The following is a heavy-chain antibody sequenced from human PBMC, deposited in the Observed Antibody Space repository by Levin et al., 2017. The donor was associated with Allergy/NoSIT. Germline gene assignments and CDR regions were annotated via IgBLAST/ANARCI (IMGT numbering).Heavy chain of an antibody. V-gene: IGHV3-30*18. Sequence: SCAASGFTFSSYGMHWVRQAPGKGLEWVAVISYDGSNKYYADSVKGRFTISRDNSKNTLYLQMNSLRAEDTAVYYCAKNLGWRVQDAFDIWGQGTMVTVSS. CDR2: ISYDGSNK. CDR3: AKNLGWRVQDAFDI. J-gene: IGHJ3*02. D-gene: IGHD4-23*01. CDR1: GFTFSSYG.